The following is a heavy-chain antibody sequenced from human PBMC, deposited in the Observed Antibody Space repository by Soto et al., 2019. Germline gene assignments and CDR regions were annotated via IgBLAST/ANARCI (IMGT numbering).Heavy chain of an antibody. CDR1: RGSISSSIYY. CDR3: ARHGAAVLYYYGMDV. J-gene: IGHJ6*02. D-gene: IGHD6-13*01. Sequence: SETLSLTCTVSRGSISSSIYYYGGVRQPPENVLEWIGYIDYSGGTYYNPSLKSRVTISVYTSNNHFSLNLLSITATATAVTYCARHGAAVLYYYGMDVWGQGTTVIGSS. V-gene: IGHV4-39*01. CDR2: IDYSGGT.